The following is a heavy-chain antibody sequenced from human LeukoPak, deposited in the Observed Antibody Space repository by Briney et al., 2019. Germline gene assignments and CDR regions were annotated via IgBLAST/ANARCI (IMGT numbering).Heavy chain of an antibody. D-gene: IGHD1-26*01. J-gene: IGHJ4*02. CDR2: VYSGGST. CDR3: ATADSGSYYAGFDY. V-gene: IGHV3-66*01. Sequence: GGSLRLSCAASGFTVSSNYMSWVRQAPGKGLEWVSVVYSGGSTHYSDSVKGRFTISRDNSKNTLYLHMNSLRAEDTAVYYCATADSGSYYAGFDYWGQGTLVTVSS. CDR1: GFTVSSNY.